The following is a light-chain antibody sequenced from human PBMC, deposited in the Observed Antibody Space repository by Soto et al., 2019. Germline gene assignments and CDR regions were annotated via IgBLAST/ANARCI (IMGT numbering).Light chain of an antibody. V-gene: IGKV1-39*01. Sequence: DIQMTQSPSSLSASVGDRVTIDCRSSQTISIYLNWYQHRPGKGPKLLIYSASTLQSGVSSRFSGSGAGTEFTLTISSLQPDDFATYYCQHYYGFSRTFGQGTKVDIK. CDR3: QHYYGFSRT. CDR1: QTISIY. CDR2: SAS. J-gene: IGKJ1*01.